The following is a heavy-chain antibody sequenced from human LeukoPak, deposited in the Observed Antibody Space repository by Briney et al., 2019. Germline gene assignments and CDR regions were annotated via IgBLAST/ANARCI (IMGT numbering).Heavy chain of an antibody. D-gene: IGHD6-19*01. CDR2: IYYSGST. CDR1: GGSISGGGYY. CDR3: ARARSSGWQPLYYYYGMDV. Sequence: SETLSLTCTVSGGSISGGGYYWSWIRQHPGKGLEWVGYIYYSGSTYYNPSLKSRVTISVDTSKNQFSLKLSSVTAADTAVYYCARARSSGWQPLYYYYGMDVWGQGTTVTVSS. J-gene: IGHJ6*02. V-gene: IGHV4-31*03.